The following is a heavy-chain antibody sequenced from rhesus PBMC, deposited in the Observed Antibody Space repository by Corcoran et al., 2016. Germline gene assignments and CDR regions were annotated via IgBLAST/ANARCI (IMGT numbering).Heavy chain of an antibody. D-gene: IGHD2-21*01. CDR2: ISYSGST. CDR3: ARGSTVLVVVATDAFDF. J-gene: IGHJ3*01. Sequence: QLQLQESGPGLVKPSETLSLTCAVSGYSISSGYGWSWIRQPPGKGLEWIGYISYSGSTNYNPSLKSRVTISRDTAKNQFSLKLSSVTAADTAVYYCARGSTVLVVVATDAFDFWGQGLRVTVSS. V-gene: IGHV4-122*02. CDR1: GYSISSGYG.